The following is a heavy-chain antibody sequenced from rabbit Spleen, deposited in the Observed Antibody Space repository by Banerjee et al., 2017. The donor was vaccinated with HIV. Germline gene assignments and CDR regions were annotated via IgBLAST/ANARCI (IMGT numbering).Heavy chain of an antibody. D-gene: IGHD2-1*01. CDR2: IYTSSGST. CDR1: GFSFSSNYV. J-gene: IGHJ4*01. Sequence: QSLEESGGGLVQPEGSLTLTCTASGFSFSSNYVMCWVRQAPGKGLEWIGCIYTSSGSTWYASWVHGRFTISRSTSLNTVDLQMTSLTGADTATYFCARALATMTMMITPFNLWGPGTLVTVS. V-gene: IGHV1S43*01. CDR3: ARALATMTMMITPFNL.